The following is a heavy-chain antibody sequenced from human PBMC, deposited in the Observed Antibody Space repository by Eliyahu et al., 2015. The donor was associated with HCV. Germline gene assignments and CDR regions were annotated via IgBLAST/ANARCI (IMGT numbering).Heavy chain of an antibody. CDR3: ARTPLYGGSYFGY. CDR1: GFTFSSYS. CDR2: ISSSSSTI. Sequence: EVQLVESGGGLVQPGGSLRLSCAAXGFTFSSYSMNWVRXAPGKGLEWVSYISSSSSTIYYADSVKGRFTISRDNAKNSLYLQMNSLRDEDTAVYYCARTPLYGGSYFGYWGQGTLVTVSS. D-gene: IGHD4-23*01. V-gene: IGHV3-48*02. J-gene: IGHJ4*02.